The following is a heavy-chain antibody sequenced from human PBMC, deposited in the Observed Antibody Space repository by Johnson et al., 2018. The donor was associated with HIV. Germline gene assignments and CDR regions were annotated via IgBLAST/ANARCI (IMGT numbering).Heavy chain of an antibody. V-gene: IGHV3-30*04. J-gene: IGHJ3*02. Sequence: HVQLVESGGGVVQPGRSLRLSCVASGFRFSSYAVHWVRQAPGKGLEWVAVISYDGSNKYYADSVKGRFTISRDNSKNTMYLQMNSLRAEDTAVYYCARTRQGAFDIWGQGTMVTVSS. CDR2: ISYDGSNK. CDR1: GFRFSSYA. CDR3: ARTRQGAFDI.